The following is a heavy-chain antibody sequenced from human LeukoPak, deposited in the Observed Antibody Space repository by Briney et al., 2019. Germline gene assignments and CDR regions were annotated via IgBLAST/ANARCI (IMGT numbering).Heavy chain of an antibody. CDR2: IYYSGST. J-gene: IGHJ1*01. Sequence: PSETLSLTCTVSGGSISSSSYYWGWMRQPPGKGLEWIGSIYYSGSTYYNPSLKSRVTISVDTCKNQFSLKPSSVTAADTAVYYCASPRFGGDILTGYEFWGQGTLVTISS. D-gene: IGHD3-9*01. CDR1: GGSISSSSYY. V-gene: IGHV4-39*07. CDR3: ASPRFGGDILTGYEF.